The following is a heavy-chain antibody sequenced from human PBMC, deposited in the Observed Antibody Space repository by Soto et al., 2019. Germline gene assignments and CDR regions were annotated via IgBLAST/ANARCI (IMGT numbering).Heavy chain of an antibody. CDR3: ARVQGGCSRSTCYSDF. J-gene: IGHJ4*02. CDR1: GFTFSGYG. Sequence: QVQLVESGGGVVQPGTSLRLSCAASGFTFSGYGMFWVRQAPGKGLEWVAVIWSDGSNKYYGDSVKGRFTISRDTSKYTLYLQMNSLRAEDTAVYYCARVQGGCSRSTCYSDFWGQGTVVTVSS. V-gene: IGHV3-33*01. D-gene: IGHD2-15*01. CDR2: IWSDGSNK.